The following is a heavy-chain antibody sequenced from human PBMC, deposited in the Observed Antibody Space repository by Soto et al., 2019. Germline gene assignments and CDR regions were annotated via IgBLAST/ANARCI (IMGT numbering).Heavy chain of an antibody. V-gene: IGHV4-59*01. CDR1: GGSISSYY. D-gene: IGHD3-22*01. CDR2: IYYSGST. Sequence: SSETLSLTCTVSGGSISSYYWSWIRQPPGKGLEWIGYIYYSGSTSYNPSLRSRLTISVDTSKNQFSLRLTSVTAADTAVYYCASMRGGYDSRGYDYWGQGTLVTVSS. CDR3: ASMRGGYDSRGYDY. J-gene: IGHJ4*02.